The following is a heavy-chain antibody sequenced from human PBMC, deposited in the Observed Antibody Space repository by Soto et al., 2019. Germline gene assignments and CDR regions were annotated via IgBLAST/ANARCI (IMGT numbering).Heavy chain of an antibody. CDR1: GFTVSSDS. CDR2: IYYSGST. J-gene: IGHJ6*02. D-gene: IGHD2-2*01. CDR3: ARQEPAAMNYYGMDV. V-gene: IGHV4-39*01. Sequence: GSLRLSCAASGFTVSSDSMTWVRQAPGKGLEWIGSIYYSGSTYYNPSLKSRVTISVDTSKNQFSLKLSSVTAADTAVYYCARQEPAAMNYYGMDVWGQGTTVTVSS.